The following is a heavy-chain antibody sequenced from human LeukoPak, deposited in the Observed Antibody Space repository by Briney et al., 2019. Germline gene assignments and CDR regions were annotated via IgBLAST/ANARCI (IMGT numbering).Heavy chain of an antibody. Sequence: GGSLRLSCAASGFTVSSNYMSWVRQAPGKGLEWVSVIYSGGSTYYADSVKGRFTISRDNSKNTLYLQMNSLRAEDTAVYYCAREDGYSYFDYWGQGTLVTVSS. V-gene: IGHV3-66*01. CDR2: IYSGGST. CDR3: AREDGYSYFDY. J-gene: IGHJ4*02. D-gene: IGHD3-22*01. CDR1: GFTVSSNY.